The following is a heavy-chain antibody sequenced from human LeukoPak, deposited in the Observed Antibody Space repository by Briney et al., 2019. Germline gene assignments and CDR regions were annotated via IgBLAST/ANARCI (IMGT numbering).Heavy chain of an antibody. V-gene: IGHV1-2*02. CDR1: GYTFTGYY. Sequence: GASVKVPCKASGYTFTGYYMHWVRQAPGQGLEWMGWINPNSGGTNYAQRFQGRVTMTRDTSISTAYMDLSRLRSDDTAVYYCARADTVSFDYWGQGTLVTVSS. CDR2: INPNSGGT. CDR3: ARADTVSFDY. D-gene: IGHD4-17*01. J-gene: IGHJ4*02.